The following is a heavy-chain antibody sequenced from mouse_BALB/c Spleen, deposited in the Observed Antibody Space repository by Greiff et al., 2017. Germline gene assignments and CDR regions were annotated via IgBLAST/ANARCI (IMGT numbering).Heavy chain of an antibody. Sequence: VQLQQSGTVLARPGASVKMSCKASGYTFTSYWMHWVKQRPGQGLEWIGAIYPGNSDTSYNQKFKGKAKLTAVTSTSTAYMELSSLTTEDSAVYYCTRGGGSSFFAYWGQGTLVTVSA. D-gene: IGHD1-1*01. J-gene: IGHJ3*01. CDR2: IYPGNSDT. CDR3: TRGGGSSFFAY. V-gene: IGHV1-5*01. CDR1: GYTFTSYW.